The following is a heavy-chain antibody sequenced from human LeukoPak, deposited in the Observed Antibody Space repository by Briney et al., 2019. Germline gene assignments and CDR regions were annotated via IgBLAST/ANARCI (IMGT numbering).Heavy chain of an antibody. CDR3: ARDWFLGGYHRNRNFDY. CDR1: GGSISSSSYY. CDR2: IYYSGST. V-gene: IGHV4-39*02. Sequence: SETLSLTCTVSGGSISSSSYYWGWIRQPPGKGLEWIGSIYYSGSTYYNPSLKSRVTISVDTSKNQFSLKLSSVTAADTAVYYCARDWFLGGYHRNRNFDYWGQGTLVTVSS. J-gene: IGHJ4*02. D-gene: IGHD5-12*01.